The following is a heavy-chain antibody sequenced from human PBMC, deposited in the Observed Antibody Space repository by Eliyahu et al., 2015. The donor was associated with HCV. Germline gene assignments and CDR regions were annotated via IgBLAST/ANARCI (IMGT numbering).Heavy chain of an antibody. Sequence: EVQLLDSGGGLVQPGGSLRLSCVASGFXFXTYAMXWVRQAPGKGLEWVSVISGSGDNTYYADSVKGRFTISRDNSRNSLYLQMNSLRAEDAAVYYCAKTYNYGSESFPYDYWGQGTLVSVSS. V-gene: IGHV3-23*01. CDR1: GFXFXTYA. CDR2: ISGSGDNT. J-gene: IGHJ4*02. CDR3: AKTYNYGSESFPYDY. D-gene: IGHD3-10*01.